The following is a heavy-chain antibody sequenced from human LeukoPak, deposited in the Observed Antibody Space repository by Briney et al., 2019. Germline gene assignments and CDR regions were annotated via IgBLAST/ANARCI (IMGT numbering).Heavy chain of an antibody. Sequence: GGSLRLSCAASGFTFSSYSMNWVRQAPGKGLEWVSYISSSGSTIYYADSVKGRFTISRDNAKNSLYLQMNSLRAEDTAVYYCASKYYYDSSGYSPFDYWGQGTLVTVSS. CDR1: GFTFSSYS. J-gene: IGHJ4*02. V-gene: IGHV3-48*04. CDR2: ISSSGSTI. D-gene: IGHD3-22*01. CDR3: ASKYYYDSSGYSPFDY.